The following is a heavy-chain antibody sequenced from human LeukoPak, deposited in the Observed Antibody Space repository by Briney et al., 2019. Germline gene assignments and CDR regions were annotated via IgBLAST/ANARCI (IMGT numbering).Heavy chain of an antibody. CDR1: GGSISSSSYY. CDR2: IYYSGST. Sequence: PSETLPLTCTVSGGSISSSSYYWGWIRQPPGKGLEWIGSIYYSGSTYYNPSLKSRVTISVDTSKNQFSLKLSSVTAADTAVYYCASALPYSYGYGIPYWGQGTLVTVSS. V-gene: IGHV4-39*07. D-gene: IGHD5-18*01. CDR3: ASALPYSYGYGIPY. J-gene: IGHJ4*02.